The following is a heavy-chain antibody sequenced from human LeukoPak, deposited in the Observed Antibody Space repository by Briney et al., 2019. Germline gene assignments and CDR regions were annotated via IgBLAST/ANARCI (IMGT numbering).Heavy chain of an antibody. CDR3: ARLGGITGTITGDAFDI. V-gene: IGHV5-51*01. D-gene: IGHD1-7*01. CDR1: GYSFTSYW. J-gene: IGHJ3*02. Sequence: GESLKISCKGSGYSFTSYWIGWVRQMPGKGLEWMGIIYPGDSDTRYSPSFQGQVTISADKSISTAYLQWSSLKASDTAMYYCARLGGITGTITGDAFDIWGQGTMVTVSS. CDR2: IYPGDSDT.